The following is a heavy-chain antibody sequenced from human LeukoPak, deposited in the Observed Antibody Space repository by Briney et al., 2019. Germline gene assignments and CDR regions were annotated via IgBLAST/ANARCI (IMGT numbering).Heavy chain of an antibody. J-gene: IGHJ6*04. V-gene: IGHV4-59*08. CDR1: GDSFSGYY. CDR2: IYSSGTP. Sequence: PSETLSLTCTVSGDSFSGYYWGGIRQPPGKGREGVGYIYSSGTPAYTPSLKTRLTISIDTSKNQFSLTLSSVPAADTAVYYCARHVYGKGMYVWGKGTTVTVSS. CDR3: ARHVYGKGMYV. D-gene: IGHD4-17*01.